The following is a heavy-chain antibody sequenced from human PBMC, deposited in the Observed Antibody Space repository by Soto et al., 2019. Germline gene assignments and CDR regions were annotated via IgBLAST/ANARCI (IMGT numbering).Heavy chain of an antibody. D-gene: IGHD6-13*01. Sequence: QVQLQESGPGLVKPSQTLSLTCTVSGGSISSGGYYWSWIRQHPGKGLEWIGYIYYSGSTYYNPSLKSRVTTSVDTSKNQCSLKLSSVTAADTAVYYCAREHQLPQGGMDVWGQGTTVTVSS. CDR1: GGSISSGGYY. CDR3: AREHQLPQGGMDV. V-gene: IGHV4-31*03. J-gene: IGHJ6*02. CDR2: IYYSGST.